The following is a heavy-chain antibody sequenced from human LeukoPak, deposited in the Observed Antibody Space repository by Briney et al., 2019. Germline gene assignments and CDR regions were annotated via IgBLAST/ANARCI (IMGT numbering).Heavy chain of an antibody. Sequence: PSETLSLTCTVSGGSISSYYWSWIRQPPGKGLEWIGYIYYSGSTNYNPSLKSRVTISVDTSKNQFSLKLSSVTAADTAVYYCARGGVGATGGYAFDIWGQGTMVTVSS. D-gene: IGHD1-26*01. J-gene: IGHJ3*02. CDR1: GGSISSYY. CDR2: IYYSGST. V-gene: IGHV4-59*12. CDR3: ARGGVGATGGYAFDI.